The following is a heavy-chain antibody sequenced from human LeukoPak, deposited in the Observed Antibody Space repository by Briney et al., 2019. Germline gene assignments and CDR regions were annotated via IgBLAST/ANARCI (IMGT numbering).Heavy chain of an antibody. D-gene: IGHD2-21*02. J-gene: IGHJ4*02. CDR3: ARGRRTAVVTDFDY. CDR2: IHYSGST. V-gene: IGHV4-59*08. Sequence: SETLSLTCTVSGGSISSKYWSWIRQPPGKGLEWIGYIHYSGSTNYNPSLKSRVTISVDTSKNQFSLKVISVTAADTAVYYCARGRRTAVVTDFDYWGQGILVTVSS. CDR1: GGSISSKY.